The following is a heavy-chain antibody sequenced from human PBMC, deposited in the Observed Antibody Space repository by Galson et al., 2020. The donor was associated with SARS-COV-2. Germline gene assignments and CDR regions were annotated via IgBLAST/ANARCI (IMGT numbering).Heavy chain of an antibody. V-gene: IGHV3-30*02. CDR2: TRYDGSNK. Sequence: GGSLRLSCAASGFTFRNYGMHWVRQAPGKGLEWVAFTRYDGSNKYYTDSVRGLFTISRDNSQNTLYLQMNSLRADDTAVYYCARDGRRSGNYPNYFDYWGQGTLVTVSS. CDR1: GFTFRNYG. D-gene: IGHD3-10*01. J-gene: IGHJ4*02. CDR3: ARDGRRSGNYPNYFDY.